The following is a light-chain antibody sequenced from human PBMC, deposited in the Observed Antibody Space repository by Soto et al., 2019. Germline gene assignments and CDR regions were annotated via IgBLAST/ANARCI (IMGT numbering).Light chain of an antibody. CDR3: SSYGGSNSLV. CDR2: EVS. J-gene: IGLJ1*01. V-gene: IGLV2-8*01. Sequence: QSALAQPASVSGSPGQSITISCTGTSSDVGGYNFASWYQQHPGKAPKLMIYEVSKRPSGVPDRFSGSKSGDTASLTVSGLQAEDEADYFCSSYGGSNSLVFGSGTKVTVL. CDR1: SSDVGGYNF.